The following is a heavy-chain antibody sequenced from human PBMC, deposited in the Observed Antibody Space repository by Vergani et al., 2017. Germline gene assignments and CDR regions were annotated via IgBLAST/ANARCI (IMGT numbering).Heavy chain of an antibody. V-gene: IGHV3-30*02. J-gene: IGHJ4*02. Sequence: QVQLVESGGGVVQRGGSLRLSCSNSGFPLSKYDMQWIRQGPGKGLEFVAFIQFNGSNQYYADSVKGRFTLSRDFSKNTLYLQMNSLRTDDTATYYCAKHFRGWGIDYWGQGTQVIVSS. CDR3: AKHFRGWGIDY. D-gene: IGHD3-16*01. CDR2: IQFNGSNQ. CDR1: GFPLSKYD.